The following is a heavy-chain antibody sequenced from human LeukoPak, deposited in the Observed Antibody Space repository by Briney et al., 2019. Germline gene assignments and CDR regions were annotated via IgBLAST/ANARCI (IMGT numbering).Heavy chain of an antibody. J-gene: IGHJ4*02. CDR3: AKAGSIRLDY. Sequence: GGSLRLSCAASGFTFSSYGMSWVRQAPGKGLEWVSGISGSGGNTYYADSVKGRFTISRDNSKNTLYLQMNSLRAEDTAVYYCAKAGSIRLDYWGQGTLVTVSS. CDR1: GFTFSSYG. D-gene: IGHD1-26*01. CDR2: ISGSGGNT. V-gene: IGHV3-23*01.